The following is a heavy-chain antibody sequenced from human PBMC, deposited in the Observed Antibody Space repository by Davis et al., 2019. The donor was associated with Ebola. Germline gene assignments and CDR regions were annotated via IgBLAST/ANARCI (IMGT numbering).Heavy chain of an antibody. D-gene: IGHD6-6*01. J-gene: IGHJ4*02. Sequence: MPSETLSLTCTVSGGSISSSSYYWGWIRQPPGKGLEWIGSIYYSGSTYYNPSLKSRVTISVDTSKNQFSLKLSSMTAADTAVYYCARGRIAARLSLFDYWGQGTLVTVSS. CDR3: ARGRIAARLSLFDY. V-gene: IGHV4-39*07. CDR1: GGSISSSSYY. CDR2: IYYSGST.